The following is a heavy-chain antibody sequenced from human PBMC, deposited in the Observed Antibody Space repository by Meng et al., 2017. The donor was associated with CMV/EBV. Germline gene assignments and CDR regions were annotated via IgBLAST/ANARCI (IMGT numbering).Heavy chain of an antibody. CDR2: ISYDGSNK. Sequence: QVQLVESGGGVVQPGRSLRLSCAASGFTFSSYAMHWVRQALGKGLEWVAVISYDGSNKYYADSVKGRFTISRDNSKNTLYLQMNSLRAEDTAVYYCARGDYFDYWGQGTLVTVSS. V-gene: IGHV3-30-3*01. J-gene: IGHJ4*02. CDR3: ARGDYFDY. CDR1: GFTFSSYA.